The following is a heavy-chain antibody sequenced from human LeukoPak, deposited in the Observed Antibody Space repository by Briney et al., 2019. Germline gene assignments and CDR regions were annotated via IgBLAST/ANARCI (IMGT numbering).Heavy chain of an antibody. Sequence: ASVKVSCKASGYTFTSYYMHWVRQAPGQGLEWMGIINPSGGSTSYAQKFQGRVTMTRDMSTSTVYMELSSLRSEDTAVYYCARDMAADYYYDSSGLDYWGQGTLVTVSS. J-gene: IGHJ4*02. V-gene: IGHV1-46*01. CDR3: ARDMAADYYYDSSGLDY. CDR2: INPSGGST. CDR1: GYTFTSYY. D-gene: IGHD3-22*01.